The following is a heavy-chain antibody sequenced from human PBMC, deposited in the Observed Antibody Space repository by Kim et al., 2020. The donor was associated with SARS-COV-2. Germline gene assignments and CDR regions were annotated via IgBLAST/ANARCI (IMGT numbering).Heavy chain of an antibody. Sequence: GGSLRLSCAASGFTFSSYAMHWVRQAPGKGLEWVAVISYDGSNKYYADSVKGRFTISRDNSKNTLYLQMNSLRAEDTAVYYCARDRTRWELLANAFDIWG. CDR1: GFTFSSYA. J-gene: IGHJ3*02. CDR3: ARDRTRWELLANAFDI. D-gene: IGHD1-26*01. CDR2: ISYDGSNK. V-gene: IGHV3-30-3*01.